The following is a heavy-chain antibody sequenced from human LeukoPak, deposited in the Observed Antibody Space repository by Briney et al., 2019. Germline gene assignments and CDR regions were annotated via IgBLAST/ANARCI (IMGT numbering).Heavy chain of an antibody. Sequence: GGSLRLSCAASGFTFDDYAMHWVRQAPGKGLEWVSLISGDGGSTYYADSVKGRFTISRDNSKNSLYLQMNSLRTEDTALYYCARDSSGYSGAEYFQHWGQGTLVTVSS. V-gene: IGHV3-43*02. CDR2: ISGDGGST. D-gene: IGHD3-22*01. CDR1: GFTFDDYA. CDR3: ARDSSGYSGAEYFQH. J-gene: IGHJ1*01.